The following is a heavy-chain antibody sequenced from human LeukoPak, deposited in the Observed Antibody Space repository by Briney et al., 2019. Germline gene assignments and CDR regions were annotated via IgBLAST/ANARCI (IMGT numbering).Heavy chain of an antibody. CDR2: ISGSGSNT. V-gene: IGHV3-23*01. Sequence: PGGSLRLSCAASGFTFSTYGVNWVRQAPGKGLEWVSGISGSGSNTYYPDSVKGRLTTSRDNSKNTLYLQMNSLRAEDTAVYYCAKNGEPKYYMDVWGKGTTVTVSS. CDR3: AKNGEPKYYMDV. D-gene: IGHD1-14*01. J-gene: IGHJ6*03. CDR1: GFTFSTYG.